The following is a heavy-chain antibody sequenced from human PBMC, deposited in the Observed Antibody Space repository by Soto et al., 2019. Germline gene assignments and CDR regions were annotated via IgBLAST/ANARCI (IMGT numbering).Heavy chain of an antibody. V-gene: IGHV1-2*02. D-gene: IGHD1-26*01. Sequence: QVQLVQSGAEVKKSGASVMVSCKASGYTFSGYYIHWVRQAPGQGLEWMGWINPNNGGTDYVQKCQGRVTMTRNTSISTVYMELSRLRSDDTAVYYCARDLPIVGTTTWDYWGQGTLVTVSS. CDR1: GYTFSGYY. CDR3: ARDLPIVGTTTWDY. J-gene: IGHJ4*02. CDR2: INPNNGGT.